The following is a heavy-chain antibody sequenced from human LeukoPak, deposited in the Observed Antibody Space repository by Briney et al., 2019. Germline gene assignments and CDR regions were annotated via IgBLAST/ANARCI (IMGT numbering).Heavy chain of an antibody. CDR1: GGSISSSSYY. J-gene: IGHJ5*02. CDR3: ARGVVNWFDP. D-gene: IGHD2-15*01. V-gene: IGHV4-39*07. Sequence: SETLSLTCTVSGGSISSSSYYWGWIRQPPGKGLEWIGSIYYSGSTYYNPSLKSRVTISVDTSKDQFSLKLSSVTAADTAVYYCARGVVNWFDPWGQGTLVTVSS. CDR2: IYYSGST.